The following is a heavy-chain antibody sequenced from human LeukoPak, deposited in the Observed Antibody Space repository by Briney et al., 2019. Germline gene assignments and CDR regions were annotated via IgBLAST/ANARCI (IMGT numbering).Heavy chain of an antibody. Sequence: PGGSLRLSCAASGFTFSSYGMHWVRQAPGKGLEWVAFIRYDGSNKYYADSVKGRFTISRDNSKSTLYLQMNSLRAEDTAVYYCAKAYGYVDAFDIWGQGTMVTVSS. J-gene: IGHJ3*02. V-gene: IGHV3-30*02. D-gene: IGHD5-12*01. CDR2: IRYDGSNK. CDR3: AKAYGYVDAFDI. CDR1: GFTFSSYG.